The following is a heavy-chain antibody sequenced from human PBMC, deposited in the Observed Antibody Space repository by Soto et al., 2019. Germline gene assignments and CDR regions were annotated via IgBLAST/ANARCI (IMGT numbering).Heavy chain of an antibody. CDR3: ARGGSGYTWLNEF. V-gene: IGHV1-69*13. Sequence: SVKVSCKASGGLFSSYPISWVRQVPGQGLEWMGGIIPVFQTAYYTQRFQGRVTITADESTNTAYMELSSLRSEDTAIYYCARGGSGYTWLNEFWGQGTLVTVSS. D-gene: IGHD3-22*01. CDR1: GGLFSSYP. J-gene: IGHJ4*02. CDR2: IIPVFQTA.